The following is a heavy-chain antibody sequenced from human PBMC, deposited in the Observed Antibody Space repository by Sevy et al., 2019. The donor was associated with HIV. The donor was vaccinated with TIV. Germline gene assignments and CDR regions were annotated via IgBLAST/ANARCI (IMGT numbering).Heavy chain of an antibody. J-gene: IGHJ4*02. CDR1: GYSISSGYY. V-gene: IGHV4-38-2*01. D-gene: IGHD3-22*01. CDR2: IYHGGRT. Sequence: SETLSLTCAVSGYSISSGYYWGWIRQPPGKGLEWIGNIYHGGRTYNNPSLKSRVTMSVDTSKNQFSLKLSSVTAADTAVYYCARGDYYVTSGYTYYFDYWGQGTLVTVSS. CDR3: ARGDYYVTSGYTYYFDY.